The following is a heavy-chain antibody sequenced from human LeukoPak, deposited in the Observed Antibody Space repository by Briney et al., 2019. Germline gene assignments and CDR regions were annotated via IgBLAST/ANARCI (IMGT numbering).Heavy chain of an antibody. V-gene: IGHV4-59*04. D-gene: IGHD1-26*01. J-gene: IGHJ4*02. CDR1: GFTFSNAW. CDR2: IYYSGST. Sequence: GSLRLSCAASGFTFSNAWMSWIRQPPGKGLEWIGYIYYSGSTYYNPSLKSRVTISVDTSKNQFSLRLNSVTAADTAMYYCAKSGGYGLIDYWGQGTLVTVSS. CDR3: AKSGGYGLIDY.